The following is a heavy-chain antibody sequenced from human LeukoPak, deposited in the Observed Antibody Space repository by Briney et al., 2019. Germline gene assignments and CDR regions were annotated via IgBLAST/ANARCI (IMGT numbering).Heavy chain of an antibody. CDR2: INTNTGNP. J-gene: IGHJ4*02. Sequence: ASVKVSCKASGFTFTSYAMNWVRQAPGQGLEWMGWINTNTGNPTYAQGFTGRFVFSLDTSVSTAYLQISSLKAEDTAVYYCARVLRGIAAAGTPGYWGQGTLVTVSS. D-gene: IGHD6-13*01. CDR1: GFTFTSYA. V-gene: IGHV7-4-1*02. CDR3: ARVLRGIAAAGTPGY.